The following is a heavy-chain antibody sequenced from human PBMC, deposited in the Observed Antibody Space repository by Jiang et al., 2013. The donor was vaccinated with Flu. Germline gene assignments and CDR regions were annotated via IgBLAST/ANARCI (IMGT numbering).Heavy chain of an antibody. CDR3: ARDLGYVSRPLDIYFDY. Sequence: SGAEVKKPGASVKVSCKASGYTFTSYGISWVRQAPGQGLEWMGWISAYNGNTNYAQKLQGRVTMTTDTSTSTAYMELRSLRSDDTAVYYCARDLGYVSRPLDIYFDYWGQGTLVTVSS. CDR2: ISAYNGNT. D-gene: IGHD2-15*01. V-gene: IGHV1-18*01. J-gene: IGHJ4*02. CDR1: GYTFTSYG.